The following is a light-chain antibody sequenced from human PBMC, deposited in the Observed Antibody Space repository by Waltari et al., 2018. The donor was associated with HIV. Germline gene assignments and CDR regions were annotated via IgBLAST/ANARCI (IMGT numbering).Light chain of an antibody. V-gene: IGLV2-23*02. CDR3: CAYAGSTTYVI. J-gene: IGLJ2*01. Sequence: QSALTQPASVSGSPGQSITISCTGTSSDVGGYKLVSWYQQHPGKAPRLMIYEVSKLPAGVSNRFSGSRSGNTASLTISGLQAEDETEYYCCAYAGSTTYVIFGGGTKLTAL. CDR1: SSDVGGYKL. CDR2: EVS.